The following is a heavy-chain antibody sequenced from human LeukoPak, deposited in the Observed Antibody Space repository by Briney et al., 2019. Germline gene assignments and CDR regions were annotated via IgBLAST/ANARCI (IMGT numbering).Heavy chain of an antibody. CDR1: GGSIFSSNSY. D-gene: IGHD3-22*01. CDR3: ARERGYYDNSGYLPTTYFQH. V-gene: IGHV4-39*07. Sequence: SETLSLTCTVSGGSIFSSNSYWGWIRQPPGKGLEWIGSIYYSGNTYYNASLKSRVTISVDTSKNQFSLKLSSVTAEDTAVYYCARERGYYDNSGYLPTTYFQHWGQGTLVTVSS. CDR2: IYYSGNT. J-gene: IGHJ1*01.